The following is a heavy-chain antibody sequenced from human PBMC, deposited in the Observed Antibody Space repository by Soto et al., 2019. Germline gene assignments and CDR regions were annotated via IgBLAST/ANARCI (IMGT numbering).Heavy chain of an antibody. D-gene: IGHD3-9*01. CDR2: ISPHTYNT. V-gene: IGHV1-18*01. Sequence: ASVKVSCKASGYTFTHFYITWVRQAPGQGLEWMGAISPHTYNTSFAQKFQGRVTLTTDTSTNTAYMELRSLTSDDTAVYYCARDEGGYDILTGYYKAHHFDYWGQGVLVTVSS. CDR1: GYTFTHFY. J-gene: IGHJ4*02. CDR3: ARDEGGYDILTGYYKAHHFDY.